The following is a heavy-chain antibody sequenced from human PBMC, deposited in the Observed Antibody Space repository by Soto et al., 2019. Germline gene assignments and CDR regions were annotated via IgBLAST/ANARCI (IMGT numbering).Heavy chain of an antibody. CDR2: IYYSGST. CDR3: KRHEGGAAADRPLDY. CDR1: GGSIRSSTYY. D-gene: IGHD6-13*01. V-gene: IGHV4-39*01. Sequence: SETLSLTCTVSGGSIRSSTYYWGWIRQPPGKGLEWIGSIYYSGSTHYNPSLKSRVTMSVDTSTNQFSLKLNSVTAADTAVYYCKRHEGGAAADRPLDYWGQVTLV. J-gene: IGHJ4*02.